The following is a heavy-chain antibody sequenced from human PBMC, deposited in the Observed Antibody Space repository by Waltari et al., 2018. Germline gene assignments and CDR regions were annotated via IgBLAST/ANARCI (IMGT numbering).Heavy chain of an antibody. V-gene: IGHV3-23*04. J-gene: IGHJ4*02. Sequence: EVQLVESGGGLVQPGGYLRLSCATSGFTFSDYDMRWVRQAPGKGLEWVSSISGSGGTTYYADSVKRRFTISRDNSKNTLYLQMNSLRAEDAAVYYCAKGEVRHFDYWGQGALVTVSS. D-gene: IGHD3-16*01. CDR1: GFTFSDYD. CDR2: ISGSGGTT. CDR3: AKGEVRHFDY.